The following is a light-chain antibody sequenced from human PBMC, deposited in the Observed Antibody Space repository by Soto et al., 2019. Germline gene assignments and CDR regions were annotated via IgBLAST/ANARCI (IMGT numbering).Light chain of an antibody. CDR2: GAS. CDR1: QSISNN. CDR3: QQYNNWWT. J-gene: IGKJ1*01. Sequence: EIVMTQSPATLSVSPGERATLSCRASQSISNNLAWYHQRPGQAPRLLIYGASTKATGIPARFSGSGSGTEFTLTISSLQSEDFAVYYCQQYNNWWTFGQGTRVEIK. V-gene: IGKV3-15*01.